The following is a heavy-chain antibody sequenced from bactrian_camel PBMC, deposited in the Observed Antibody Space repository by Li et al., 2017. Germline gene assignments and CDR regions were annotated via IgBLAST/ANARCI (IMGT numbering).Heavy chain of an antibody. CDR1: GNGRSRCT. J-gene: IGHJ4*01. Sequence: VQLVESGGGSVQAGGSLTLSCAASGNGRSRCTMAWFRQVAGHEREGVAALFKPGGRTNYAETTQGRFTISQDSAKNTLYLRMNSLKPEDTAIYYCTELCLVRPSGLLCGIESNYDGPGTQVTVS. V-gene: IGHV3S53*01. D-gene: IGHD2*01. CDR2: FKPGGRT.